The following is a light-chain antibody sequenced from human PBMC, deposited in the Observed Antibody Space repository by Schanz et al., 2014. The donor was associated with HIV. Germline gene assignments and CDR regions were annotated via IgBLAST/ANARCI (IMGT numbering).Light chain of an antibody. Sequence: QSVLTQPPSVSAAPGQRVTISCSGSALNIGHNSVSWYQQFPGTAPKLLIYDDHERPSEIPDRFSGSKFGQSATLAIIGLQAGDEADYYCATWDTFLNGVVFGGGTKLTVL. CDR3: ATWDTFLNGVV. CDR2: DDH. V-gene: IGLV1-51*01. CDR1: ALNIGHNS. J-gene: IGLJ2*01.